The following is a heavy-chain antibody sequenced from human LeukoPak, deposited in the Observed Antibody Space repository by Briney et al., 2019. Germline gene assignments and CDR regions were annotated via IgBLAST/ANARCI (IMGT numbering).Heavy chain of an antibody. CDR3: AKAGHYCSGGSCYSTPLNWFDP. D-gene: IGHD2-15*01. Sequence: GGSLRLSCAASGFTFDDYAMHWVRQAPGKGLEWVSGISWNSGSIGYADSVKGRFTISRDNAKNSLYLQMNSLRAEDTALYYCAKAGHYCSGGSCYSTPLNWFDPWGQGTLVTVSS. CDR2: ISWNSGSI. J-gene: IGHJ5*02. CDR1: GFTFDDYA. V-gene: IGHV3-9*01.